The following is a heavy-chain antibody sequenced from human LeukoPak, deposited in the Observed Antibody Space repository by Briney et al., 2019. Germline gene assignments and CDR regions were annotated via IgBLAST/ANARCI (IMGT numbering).Heavy chain of an antibody. CDR1: GGSISSYY. V-gene: IGHV4-59*08. CDR3: ARRGIAAAGYDY. CDR2: IYYSGTT. J-gene: IGHJ4*02. D-gene: IGHD6-13*01. Sequence: PSETLSLTCTVSGGSISSYYWSWIRQPPGKGLEWIGYIYYSGTTNHNPSLKSRVTILVDTSKNQFSLNLSSVTAADTAVYYCARRGIAAAGYDYWGQGTLVTVSS.